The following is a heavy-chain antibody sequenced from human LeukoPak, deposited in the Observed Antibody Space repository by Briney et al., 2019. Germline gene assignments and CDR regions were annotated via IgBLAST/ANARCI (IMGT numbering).Heavy chain of an antibody. J-gene: IGHJ4*02. Sequence: ASVKVSCKASGYTFTGYYMHWVRQAPGQGLEWMGWINPNSGGTNYAQKFQGRVTMTRDTSISTAYMELSRLRSDDTAVYYCAREYYYDSSGYYQYWGQGTLVTVSS. D-gene: IGHD3-22*01. V-gene: IGHV1-2*02. CDR1: GYTFTGYY. CDR3: AREYYYDSSGYYQY. CDR2: INPNSGGT.